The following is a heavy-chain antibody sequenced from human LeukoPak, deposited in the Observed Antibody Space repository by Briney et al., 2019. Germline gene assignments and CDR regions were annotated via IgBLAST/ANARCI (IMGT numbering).Heavy chain of an antibody. Sequence: PSETLSLTCTVSGGSISSGGYYWSWIRQHPGKGLEWIGYIYYSGSTYYNPSLKSRVTISVDTSKNQFSLKLSSVTAADTAVYYCARVVAATSFEYYFDYWGQGTLVTVSS. CDR2: IYYSGST. D-gene: IGHD2-15*01. CDR1: GGSISSGGYY. CDR3: ARVVAATSFEYYFDY. J-gene: IGHJ4*02. V-gene: IGHV4-31*03.